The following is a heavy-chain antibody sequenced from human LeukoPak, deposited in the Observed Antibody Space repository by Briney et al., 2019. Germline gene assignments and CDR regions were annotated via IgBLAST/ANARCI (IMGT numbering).Heavy chain of an antibody. CDR2: ISSSSSYI. CDR1: GFTFSSYS. V-gene: IGHV3-21*01. D-gene: IGHD1/OR15-1a*01. Sequence: GGSLRLSCAASGFTFSSYSMNWVRQTPGKGQEWVSSISSSSSYIYYADSVKGRFTISRDNAKNSLYLQMNSLRAEDTAVYYCARDLTSNWNRYYGMDVWGQGTTVNVSS. J-gene: IGHJ6*02. CDR3: ARDLTSNWNRYYGMDV.